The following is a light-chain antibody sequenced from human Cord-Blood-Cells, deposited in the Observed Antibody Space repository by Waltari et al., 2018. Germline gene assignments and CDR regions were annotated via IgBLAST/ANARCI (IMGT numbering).Light chain of an antibody. CDR3: QQYYSTLSYS. V-gene: IGKV4-1*01. CDR2: WAS. J-gene: IGKJ2*03. CDR1: QSVLYSSNNKNY. Sequence: DIVMTQSPDSLAVSLGERATIHCKSSQSVLYSSNNKNYLTWYQQKPGQPPKLLIYWASTRESGVHDRFSGSGSGTDFTLTISSLQAEDVAVYYCQQYYSTLSYSFGQGTKLEIK.